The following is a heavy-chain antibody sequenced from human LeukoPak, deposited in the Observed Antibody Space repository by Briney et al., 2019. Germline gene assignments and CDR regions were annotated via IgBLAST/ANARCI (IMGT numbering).Heavy chain of an antibody. J-gene: IGHJ3*02. Sequence: KASETLSLTCTVSGGSISSYYWSWIRQPAGKGLEWIGRIYSSGSTNYNPSLKSRVTMSVDTSKNQFSLKLSSVTAADTAVYYCARHYQYCSSTSCYNHDAFDIWGQGTMVTVSS. D-gene: IGHD2-2*02. V-gene: IGHV4-4*07. CDR2: IYSSGST. CDR3: ARHYQYCSSTSCYNHDAFDI. CDR1: GGSISSYY.